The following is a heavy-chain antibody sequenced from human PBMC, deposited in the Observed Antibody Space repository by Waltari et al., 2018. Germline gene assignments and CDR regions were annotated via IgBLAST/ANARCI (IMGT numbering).Heavy chain of an antibody. Sequence: QVQLVESGGGVVQPGRFLRLSCAASGFTFSSYAMHWVRQAPGKGLEWVAVISYDGSNKYYVDSVKGRFTISRDKSKNTLYLQMNSLRAEDTAVYYCARMDYYGSGSHPTDAFDIWGQGTMVTVSS. CDR2: ISYDGSNK. V-gene: IGHV3-30*01. CDR3: ARMDYYGSGSHPTDAFDI. CDR1: GFTFSSYA. D-gene: IGHD3-10*01. J-gene: IGHJ3*02.